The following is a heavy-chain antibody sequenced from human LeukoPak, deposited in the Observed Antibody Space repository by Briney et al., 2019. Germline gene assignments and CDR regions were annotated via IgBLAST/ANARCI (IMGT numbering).Heavy chain of an antibody. CDR2: INNDGVST. CDR3: ARVNCGGDCYPDY. V-gene: IGHV3-74*01. CDR1: GFTLSSYW. Sequence: PGGSLRLSCATSGFTLSSYWMHWVRQVPGKGLEWLSRINNDGVSTSYADSVKGRFTISRDNAKNSLYLQMNSLRAEDTAVYYCARVNCGGDCYPDYWGQGTLVTVSS. J-gene: IGHJ4*02. D-gene: IGHD2-21*02.